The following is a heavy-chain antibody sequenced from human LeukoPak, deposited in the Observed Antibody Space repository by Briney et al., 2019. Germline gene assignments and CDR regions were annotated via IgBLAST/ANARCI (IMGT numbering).Heavy chain of an antibody. CDR1: GFTFSSYS. CDR3: VRDPDALDF. CDR2: IRSSGSPT. J-gene: IGHJ4*02. Sequence: GGSLRLSCAASGFTFSSYSMNWVRQAPGEGLEWVAYIRSSGSPTYYADSVKGRFTISRDNAKNSLYLQMNSLRDEDTAVYYCVRDPDALDFWGQGTPVTVSS. V-gene: IGHV3-48*02.